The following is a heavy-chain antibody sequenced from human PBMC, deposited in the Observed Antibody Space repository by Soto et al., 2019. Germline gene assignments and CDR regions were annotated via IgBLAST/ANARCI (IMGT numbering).Heavy chain of an antibody. Sequence: SLRLSCTASGFTFGDYAMSWFRQAPGKGLEWVGFIRSKAYGGTTEYAASVKGRFTISRDDSKSIAYLQMNSLKTEDTAVYYCTRGDSSSWYDYYYGMDVWGQGTTVTVSS. CDR3: TRGDSSSWYDYYYGMDV. J-gene: IGHJ6*02. CDR2: IRSKAYGGTT. D-gene: IGHD6-13*01. CDR1: GFTFGDYA. V-gene: IGHV3-49*03.